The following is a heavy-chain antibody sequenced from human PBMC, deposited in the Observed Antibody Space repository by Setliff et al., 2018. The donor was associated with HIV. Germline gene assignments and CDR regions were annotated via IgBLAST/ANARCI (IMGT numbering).Heavy chain of an antibody. CDR2: VNTGKGDT. Sequence: ASVKVSCKTSGYTFSNYPIHWLRQAPGQRPEWMGWVNTGKGDTKYSQRFQDRLTITTDSSASSVYMELSSLSSDDTAIYYCARDRFTLTSSIFGFWGQGTLVTVS. CDR1: GYTFSNYP. J-gene: IGHJ4*02. D-gene: IGHD3-3*01. V-gene: IGHV1-3*04. CDR3: ARDRFTLTSSIFGF.